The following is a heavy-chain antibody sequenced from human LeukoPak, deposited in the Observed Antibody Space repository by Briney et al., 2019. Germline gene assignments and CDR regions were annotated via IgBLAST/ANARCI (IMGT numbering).Heavy chain of an antibody. J-gene: IGHJ4*02. V-gene: IGHV3-15*01. D-gene: IGHD4-11*01. CDR3: TAGLGKTDDDS. CDR2: VRTTAEGETT. Sequence: GGSLRLSCEGSGFIFNNAWMSWIRQAPGKGLEWLGRVRTTAEGETTDYAAPVRGRFTISRDDSKSTVYLQMNSLETGDTAIYYCTAGLGKTDDDSWGQGTLVTVSS. CDR1: GFIFNNAW.